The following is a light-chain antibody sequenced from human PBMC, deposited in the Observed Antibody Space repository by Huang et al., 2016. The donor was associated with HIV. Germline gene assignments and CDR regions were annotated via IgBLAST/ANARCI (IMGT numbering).Light chain of an antibody. Sequence: EIVMKQSPATLSVSPGERVTLSCRANRSVSTNLAWYQQRPGQAPRLLIYWSSTRAPGIPARFSGSGSGTDFSLTISSLQSEDFALYYCHQYNNWLLSFGGGTRVDI. CDR1: RSVSTN. CDR2: WSS. CDR3: HQYNNWLLS. V-gene: IGKV3-15*01. J-gene: IGKJ4*01.